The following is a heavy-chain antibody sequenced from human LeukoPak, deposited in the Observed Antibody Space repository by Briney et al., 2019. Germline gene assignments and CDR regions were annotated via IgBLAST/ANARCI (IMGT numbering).Heavy chain of an antibody. D-gene: IGHD2-15*01. CDR2: IYYSGST. V-gene: IGHV4-28*03. CDR3: ARGRIEGNWFDP. Sequence: SDTLSLTCAVSGYSISSGSWWGWIRQPPGEGLEWIGYIYYSGSTYYNPSLKSRVTMSVDTSRNQFSLKVTSVTAVDTAVYYCARGRIEGNWFDPWGQGTLVTVSS. J-gene: IGHJ5*02. CDR1: GYSISSGSW.